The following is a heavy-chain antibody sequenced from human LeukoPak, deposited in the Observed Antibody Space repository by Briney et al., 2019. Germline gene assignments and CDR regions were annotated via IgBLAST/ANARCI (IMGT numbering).Heavy chain of an antibody. CDR1: GFSVSGYW. D-gene: IGHD6-13*01. V-gene: IGHV3-7*01. Sequence: GGSLRLSCAVSGFSVSGYWMTCVRQDPGKGMEWVANIKQDGSEKNYVDSVKGRLTISRDNAENSLFHQMNSLRVEDTAVYYCAREWQGGIAAAGTRIEGDYWGQGTLVAVSS. J-gene: IGHJ4*02. CDR3: AREWQGGIAAAGTRIEGDY. CDR2: IKQDGSEK.